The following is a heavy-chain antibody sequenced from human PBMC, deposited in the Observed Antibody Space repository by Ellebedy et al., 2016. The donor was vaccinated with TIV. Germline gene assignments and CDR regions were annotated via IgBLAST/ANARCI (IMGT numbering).Heavy chain of an antibody. Sequence: MPSETLSLTCTVSGGSISSSSYYWGWIRQPPGKGLEWIGSIYYSGSTYYNPSLKSRVTISVDTSKNQFSLKLSSVTAADTAVYYCARGFIAAAGYYGMDVWGQGTTVTVSS. CDR1: GGSISSSSYY. V-gene: IGHV4-39*07. J-gene: IGHJ6*02. CDR2: IYYSGST. D-gene: IGHD6-13*01. CDR3: ARGFIAAAGYYGMDV.